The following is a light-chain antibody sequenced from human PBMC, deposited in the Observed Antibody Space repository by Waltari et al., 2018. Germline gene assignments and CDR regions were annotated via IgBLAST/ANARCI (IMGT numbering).Light chain of an antibody. Sequence: QSALTQPPSASGSPGQSVTISCTGTSSDVGAYNYVSWYQQYPDKAPKLMIYEATKRPSGVPVRFSGSKSGNTASLTVSGLQAEDEAAFYCISYAGNNKYVLGAGTKVTVL. V-gene: IGLV2-8*01. CDR2: EAT. CDR3: ISYAGNNKYV. CDR1: SSDVGAYNY. J-gene: IGLJ1*01.